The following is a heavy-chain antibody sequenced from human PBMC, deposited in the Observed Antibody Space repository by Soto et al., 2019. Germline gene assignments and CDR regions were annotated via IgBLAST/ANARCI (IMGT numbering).Heavy chain of an antibody. CDR2: IIPILGIA. D-gene: IGHD6-13*01. CDR1: VGTLSSYT. CDR3: ASLRSSSSWYGNWFDP. V-gene: IGHV1-69*02. Sequence: ASVEVACKASVGTLSSYTISWVRQAPGQGLEWMGRIIPILGIANYAQKFQGRVTITADKSTSTAYMELSSLRSEDTAVYYCASLRSSSSWYGNWFDPWGQGTLVTVSS. J-gene: IGHJ5*02.